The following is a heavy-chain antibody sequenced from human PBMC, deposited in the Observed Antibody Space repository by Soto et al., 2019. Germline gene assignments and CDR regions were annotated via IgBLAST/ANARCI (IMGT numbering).Heavy chain of an antibody. CDR3: ARHSSYCSDDCYCFVY. Sequence: SETLSLTCTVSCGSISSYYWRWIRQPPGKGLEWIGYIYYSGSTNYNPSLKSRVTTSVDTSKNQFSLKLTSVTAADTAVYYCARHSSYCSDDCYCFVYCVQRTQVSVSS. CDR2: IYYSGST. J-gene: IGHJ4*02. CDR1: CGSISSYY. D-gene: IGHD2-21*02. V-gene: IGHV4-59*08.